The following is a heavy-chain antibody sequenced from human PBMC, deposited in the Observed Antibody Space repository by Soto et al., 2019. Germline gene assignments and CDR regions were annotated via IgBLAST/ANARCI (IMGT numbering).Heavy chain of an antibody. Sequence: PGESLKISCNGSGYSFTIYCIGLVLQMPGKGLEWMGIIYPGDSDTRYSPSFQGQVTISADKSISTAYLQWSSLKASDTAMYYCARARYFDWPKYYFDYWGQGTLVTVSS. CDR3: ARARYFDWPKYYFDY. V-gene: IGHV5-51*01. J-gene: IGHJ4*02. CDR2: IYPGDSDT. CDR1: GYSFTIYC. D-gene: IGHD3-9*01.